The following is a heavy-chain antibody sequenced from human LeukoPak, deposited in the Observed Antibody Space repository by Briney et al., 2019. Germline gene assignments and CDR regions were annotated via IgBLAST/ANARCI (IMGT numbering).Heavy chain of an antibody. D-gene: IGHD3-22*01. Sequence: GGSLRLSCAASGFTVSSNYMSWVRQAPGKGLEWVSVIYSGGSTYYADSVKGRFTISRHNSKNTLYLQMNSLRAEDTAVYYCARYYDSSGYSSYYYYGMDDWGQGTTVTVSS. J-gene: IGHJ6*02. CDR3: ARYYDSSGYSSYYYYGMDD. CDR2: IYSGGST. CDR1: GFTVSSNY. V-gene: IGHV3-53*04.